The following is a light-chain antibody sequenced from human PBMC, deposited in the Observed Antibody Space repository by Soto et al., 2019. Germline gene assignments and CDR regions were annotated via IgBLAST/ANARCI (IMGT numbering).Light chain of an antibody. Sequence: QSVLTQPPSASGFPGQSVTISCTGTSSYVGYYDYVSWYQQHPGKAPKLVIYEVTKRPSGVPDRVSASKSGNTASLTVSGLRAEDEADYYCSSYAGSNNFVFGSGTKLTVL. J-gene: IGLJ1*01. CDR3: SSYAGSNNFV. CDR1: SSYVGYYDY. V-gene: IGLV2-8*01. CDR2: EVT.